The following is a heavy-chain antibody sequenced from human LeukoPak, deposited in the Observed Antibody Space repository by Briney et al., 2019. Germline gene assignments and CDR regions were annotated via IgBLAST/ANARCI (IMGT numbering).Heavy chain of an antibody. J-gene: IGHJ4*02. V-gene: IGHV3-43*01. CDR2: INRRGHT. CDR3: AKEVDCPSDCLFFHS. Sequence: GGSLRLSCAASGFTFDDYAMHWVRQTPGKGLEWVSLINRRGHTSYADSVKGRFTISRDNSRNSVFLQMDSLRPEDTALYHCAKEVDCPSDCLFFHSWGQGTLVTVSS. CDR1: GFTFDDYA. D-gene: IGHD2-21*02.